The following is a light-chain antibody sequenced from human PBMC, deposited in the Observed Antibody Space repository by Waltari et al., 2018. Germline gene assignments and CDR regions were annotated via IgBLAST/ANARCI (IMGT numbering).Light chain of an antibody. CDR3: QSADSSGTSLL. Sequence: SYDLTQPPSVSVSPGQTARITCSGPLLSNQLGYWYQQKPGQAPVLVIYKDTQRASGIPERFFGSSSGKTVTLTITAVQAEDEADYYCQSADSSGTSLLFGGGTKVTVL. V-gene: IGLV3-25*03. CDR2: KDT. CDR1: LLSNQL. J-gene: IGLJ3*02.